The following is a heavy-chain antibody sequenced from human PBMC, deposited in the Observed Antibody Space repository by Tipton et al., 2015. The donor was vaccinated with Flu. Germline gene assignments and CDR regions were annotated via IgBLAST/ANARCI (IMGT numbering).Heavy chain of an antibody. J-gene: IGHJ6*02. CDR2: INTGGRI. Sequence: SLRLSCVASGFTVSHTYMTWVRQAPGKGLEWVSSINTGGRITFGASVKGRFSVSRDNAKNTLYLQMNSLTAEDTAVYFCARDPAPGGPGDYYGLDVWGQGTTVTVSS. CDR3: ARDPAPGGPGDYYGLDV. D-gene: IGHD3-10*01. V-gene: IGHV3-66*01. CDR1: GFTVSHTY.